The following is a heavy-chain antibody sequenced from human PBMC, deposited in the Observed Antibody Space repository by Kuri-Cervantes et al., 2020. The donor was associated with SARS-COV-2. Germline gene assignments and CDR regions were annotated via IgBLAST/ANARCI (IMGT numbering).Heavy chain of an antibody. V-gene: IGHV3-21*01. J-gene: IGHJ6*03. CDR1: GFTFSSYA. D-gene: IGHD1-26*01. CDR3: ARASAGSSWGYYYYMDV. CDR2: ISSSSSYI. Sequence: GESLKISCAASGFTFSSYAMHWVRQAPGKGLEWVSSISSSSSYIYYADSVKGRFTISRDNAKNSLYLQMTSLRSEDAAVYYCARASAGSSWGYYYYMDVWGIGTTVTVSS.